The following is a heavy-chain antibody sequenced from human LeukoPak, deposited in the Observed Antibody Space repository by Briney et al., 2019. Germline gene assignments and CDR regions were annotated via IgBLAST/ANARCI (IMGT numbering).Heavy chain of an antibody. CDR3: ARVPLAKLERRSAWGRYYYYYMDV. CDR1: GGSISTSNYY. J-gene: IGHJ6*03. V-gene: IGHV4-39*07. Sequence: SETLSLTCTVSGGSISTSNYYWGWIRQPPGKGLEWIGNIFYSGSTYYSPSLRSRVTISLDTSRNQFSLKLSSVTAADTAVYYCARVPLAKLERRSAWGRYYYYYMDVWGKGTTVTVSS. CDR2: IFYSGST. D-gene: IGHD1-1*01.